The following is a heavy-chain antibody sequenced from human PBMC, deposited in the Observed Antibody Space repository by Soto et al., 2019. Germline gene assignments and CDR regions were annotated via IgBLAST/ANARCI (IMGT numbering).Heavy chain of an antibody. D-gene: IGHD3-10*01. Sequence: SQTLSLTCAISGDSVSSNSAAWNWIRQSPSRGLEWLGRTYYRSKWYNDYAVSVKSRITINPDTSKNQFSLQLNSVTPEDTAVYYCAREGGHGSGSPDLYYCYHGMLLWVPAAAVTIS. CDR2: TYYRSKWYN. CDR3: AREGGHGSGSPDLYYCYHGMLL. V-gene: IGHV6-1*01. CDR1: GDSVSSNSAA. J-gene: IGHJ6*02.